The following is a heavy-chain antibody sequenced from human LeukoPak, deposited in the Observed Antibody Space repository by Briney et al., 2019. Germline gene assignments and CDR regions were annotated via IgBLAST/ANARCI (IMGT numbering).Heavy chain of an antibody. J-gene: IGHJ6*02. Sequence: ASVKVSCKASGYTFISYGISWVRQAPGQGLEWMGWISAYNGHTFYGQKLQGRVTMTTDTSTSTAYMELRSLRSDDTAVYFCARHLSSNWGYDYYYGMDVWGQGTTVTVSS. CDR2: ISAYNGHT. V-gene: IGHV1-18*01. CDR3: ARHLSSNWGYDYYYGMDV. CDR1: GYTFISYG. D-gene: IGHD7-27*01.